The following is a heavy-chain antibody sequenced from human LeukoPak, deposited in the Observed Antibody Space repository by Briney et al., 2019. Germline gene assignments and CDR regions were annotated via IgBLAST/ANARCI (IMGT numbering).Heavy chain of an antibody. D-gene: IGHD2-21*02. J-gene: IGHJ6*03. V-gene: IGHV4-59*10. CDR1: GGSFSSYY. CDR3: ARGLNCGGDCYSMGFYYYYYMDV. CDR2: IYTSGST. Sequence: PSETLSLTCAVYGGSFSSYYWSWIRQPAGKGLEWIGRIYTSGSTNYNPSLKSRVTMSVDTSKNQFSLKLSSVTAADTAVYYCARGLNCGGDCYSMGFYYYYYMDVWGKGTTVTVSS.